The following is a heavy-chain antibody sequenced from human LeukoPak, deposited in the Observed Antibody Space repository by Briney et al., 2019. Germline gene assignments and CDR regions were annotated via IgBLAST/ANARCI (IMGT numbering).Heavy chain of an antibody. CDR1: GGTFSSYA. CDR2: IIPIFGTA. V-gene: IGHV1-69*06. J-gene: IGHJ4*02. Sequence: GASVKVSCKASGGTFSSYAISWVRQAPGQGLEWMGGIIPIFGTANYAQKFQGRVTMTEDTSTDTAYMELSSLRSEDTAVYYCATEGYYDSSGYYTDYWGQGTLVTVSS. CDR3: ATEGYYDSSGYYTDY. D-gene: IGHD3-22*01.